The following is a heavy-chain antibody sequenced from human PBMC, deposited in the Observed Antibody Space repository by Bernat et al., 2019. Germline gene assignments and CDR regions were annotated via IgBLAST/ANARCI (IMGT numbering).Heavy chain of an antibody. V-gene: IGHV3-23*01. CDR1: GFTFSSYA. D-gene: IGHD6-6*01. Sequence: EVQLLESGGGLVQPGGSLRLSCAASGFTFSSYAMSWVRQAPGKGLEWVSSIHASGGSGNAYYADSVKGRFTISKDNSKNTLYLQMNSLRAEDTAVYYCAGGREQLVPYFDYWGQGTLVTVSS. CDR2: IHASGGSGNA. CDR3: AGGREQLVPYFDY. J-gene: IGHJ4*02.